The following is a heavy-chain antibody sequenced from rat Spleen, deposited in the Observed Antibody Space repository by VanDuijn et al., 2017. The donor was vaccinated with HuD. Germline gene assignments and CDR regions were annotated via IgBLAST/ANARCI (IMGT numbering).Heavy chain of an antibody. Sequence: QVQLKESGPGLVQPSQTLSLTCTVSGFSLTSYHVSWVRQPPGKGLEWMGVIWTGGTTAYHSSFNSRLSITRAISKSQVFLKMNSLQTEDTAVYYGARDNRDTYAHFDYWGQGVMVTVSS. CDR2: IWTGGTT. V-gene: IGHV2-43*01. CDR1: GFSLTSYH. J-gene: IGHJ2*01. CDR3: ARDNRDTYAHFDY. D-gene: IGHD2-5*01.